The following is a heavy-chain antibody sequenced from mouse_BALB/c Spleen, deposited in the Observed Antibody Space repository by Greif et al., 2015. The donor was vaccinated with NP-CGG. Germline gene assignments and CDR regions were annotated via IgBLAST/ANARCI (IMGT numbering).Heavy chain of an antibody. J-gene: IGHJ4*01. Sequence: VVESGPELVKPGASVKISCKASGYTFTDYYINWVKQKPGQGLEWIGWIYPGGGNTKYNEKFKGKATLTVDTSSSTVYMQLSSLTSEDTAVYFCARRTGTEAMDYWGQGTSVTVSS. D-gene: IGHD4-1*01. V-gene: IGHV1-84*02. CDR1: GYTFTDYY. CDR2: IYPGGGNT. CDR3: ARRTGTEAMDY.